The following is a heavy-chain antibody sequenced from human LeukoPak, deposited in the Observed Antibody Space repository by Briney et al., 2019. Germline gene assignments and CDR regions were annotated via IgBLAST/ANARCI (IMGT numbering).Heavy chain of an antibody. CDR3: ARKAGSGSYRSYGMDV. D-gene: IGHD3-10*01. CDR2: INPNSGGT. J-gene: IGHJ6*02. Sequence: ASVKVSCKPSGYTFTGYYMHWVRQAPGQRLEGMGWINPNSGGTNYAQKFQGRVTMTRDTSISTAYMELSRLRSDDTAVYYCARKAGSGSYRSYGMDVWGQGTTVTVSS. V-gene: IGHV1-2*02. CDR1: GYTFTGYY.